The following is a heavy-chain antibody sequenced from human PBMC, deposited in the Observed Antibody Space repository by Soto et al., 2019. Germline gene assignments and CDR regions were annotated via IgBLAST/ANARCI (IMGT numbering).Heavy chain of an antibody. Sequence: WGSLRRSCSASGFTFSSYAMHWVRQAPGKGLEYVSAISSNGGSTYYADSVKGRFTISRDNSKNTLYLQMSSLRAEDTAVYYCVLQGGYSSPQFDYWGQGTLVTVSS. CDR3: VLQGGYSSPQFDY. J-gene: IGHJ4*02. D-gene: IGHD6-13*01. CDR2: ISSNGGST. V-gene: IGHV3-64D*06. CDR1: GFTFSSYA.